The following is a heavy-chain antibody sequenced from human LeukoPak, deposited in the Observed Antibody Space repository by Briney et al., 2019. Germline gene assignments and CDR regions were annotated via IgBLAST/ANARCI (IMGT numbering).Heavy chain of an antibody. J-gene: IGHJ4*02. D-gene: IGHD1-26*01. CDR3: ARPPSYSGSYGFDY. Sequence: SVKVSCKASGGSFSNYAISWVRQAPGQGLEWMGGIIPIFGTANYAQKFQGRVTITADESTSTAYMELSSLRSEDTAVYYCARPPSYSGSYGFDYWGQGTLVTVSS. V-gene: IGHV1-69*13. CDR2: IIPIFGTA. CDR1: GGSFSNYA.